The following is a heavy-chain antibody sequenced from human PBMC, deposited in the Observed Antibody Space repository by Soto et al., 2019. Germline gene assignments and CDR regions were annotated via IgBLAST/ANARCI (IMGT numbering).Heavy chain of an antibody. CDR3: ARRHPTGH. J-gene: IGHJ4*02. CDR1: GFTFTNFN. CDR2: VNPNNDDT. V-gene: IGHV1-8*01. Sequence: ASVKGSCKASGFTFTNFNINWVRQAPGQGLEWMGWVNPNNDDTAYAQQFQGRITMTTNTSISTAYMELSSLRSEDTAVYYCARRHPTGHWSQGTWVTVSS. D-gene: IGHD1-1*01.